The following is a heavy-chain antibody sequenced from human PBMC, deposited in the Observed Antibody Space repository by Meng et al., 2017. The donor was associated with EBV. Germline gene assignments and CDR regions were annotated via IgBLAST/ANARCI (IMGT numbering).Heavy chain of an antibody. CDR2: FLPTLGAP. D-gene: IGHD3-10*01. CDR1: GGPFRNYA. J-gene: IGHJ4*02. V-gene: IGHV1-69*01. CDR3: ASESGRGYTPDY. Sequence: QVQLVQSAAEVKKPGSSVKVSCKTSGGPFRNYAISWVRQAPGQGLEWLGGFLPTLGAPNYAQKFHGRVSITADESTSTHYMDLSSLRSEDTAVYYCASESGRGYTPDYWGQGTLVTAFS.